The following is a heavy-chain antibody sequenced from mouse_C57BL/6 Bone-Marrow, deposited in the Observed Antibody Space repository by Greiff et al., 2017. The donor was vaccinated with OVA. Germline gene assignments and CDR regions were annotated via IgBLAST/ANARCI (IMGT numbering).Heavy chain of an antibody. V-gene: IGHV5-17*01. CDR3: ANYGSSYVDFAY. CDR2: ISSGSSTI. D-gene: IGHD1-1*01. CDR1: GFTFSDYG. Sequence: EVKLVESGGGLVKPGGSLKLSCAASGFTFSDYGMHWVRQAPEKGLEWVAYISSGSSTIYYADTVKGRFTISRDNAKNTLFLQMTSLRSEDTAMYYCANYGSSYVDFAYWGQGTLVTVSA. J-gene: IGHJ3*01.